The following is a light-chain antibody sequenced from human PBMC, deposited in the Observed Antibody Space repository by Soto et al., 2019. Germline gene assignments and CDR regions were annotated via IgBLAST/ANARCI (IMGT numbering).Light chain of an antibody. V-gene: IGLV2-11*01. CDR2: DAT. CDR3: CSYAASHTVA. CDR1: SSNVGGQDY. J-gene: IGLJ2*01. Sequence: QSVLTQPRSVSASPGQSVTISCTGTSSNVGGQDYVSWYQQNPGKAPRLMIYDATKRPSGVPYRFSGSKSGNVASLTISGLQAEDEADYYCCSYAASHTVAFGGGTKLTVL.